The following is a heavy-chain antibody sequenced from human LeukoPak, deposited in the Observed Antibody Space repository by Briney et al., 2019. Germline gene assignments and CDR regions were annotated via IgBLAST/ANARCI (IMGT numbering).Heavy chain of an antibody. V-gene: IGHV3-23*01. Sequence: PGGSLRLSCAASGFTFSSYWMHWVRQAPGKGLEWVSGISASGGVTYSAESVRGRFTISRDNSKNTLYLQMNSLRVDDTAAYYCATISGSFEYLDYWAREPWSPSPQ. CDR2: ISASGGVT. CDR3: ATISGSFEYLDY. CDR1: GFTFSSYW. J-gene: IGHJ4*02. D-gene: IGHD1-26*01.